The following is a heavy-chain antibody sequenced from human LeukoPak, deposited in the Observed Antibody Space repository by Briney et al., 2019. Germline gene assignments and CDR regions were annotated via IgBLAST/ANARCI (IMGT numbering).Heavy chain of an antibody. Sequence: PGGSLRLSCAVSGFTVSSNYMSWVRQAPGKGLECVSVMYNRGSPYYADSVKGRFTISRDNSKNTLYLQMNSLRAEDTAVYYCARVAVTTNYYYGMDVWGQGTTVTVSS. CDR1: GFTVSSNY. CDR3: ARVAVTTNYYYGMDV. V-gene: IGHV3-53*01. D-gene: IGHD4-17*01. CDR2: MYNRGSP. J-gene: IGHJ6*02.